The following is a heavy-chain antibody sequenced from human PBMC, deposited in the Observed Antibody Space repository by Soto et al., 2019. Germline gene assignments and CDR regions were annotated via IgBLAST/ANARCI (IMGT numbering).Heavy chain of an antibody. V-gene: IGHV3-30-3*01. CDR1: GFTFSSYA. D-gene: IGHD3-22*01. Sequence: QVQLVESGGGVVQPGRSLRLSCAASGFTFSSYAMHWVRQAPGKGLEWVAVISYDGSNKYYADSVKGRFTISRDNSKNTLYLQMNSPGAGDTAVYYCARDGYDSSGYYSDFDYWGQGTLVTVSS. CDR3: ARDGYDSSGYYSDFDY. J-gene: IGHJ4*02. CDR2: ISYDGSNK.